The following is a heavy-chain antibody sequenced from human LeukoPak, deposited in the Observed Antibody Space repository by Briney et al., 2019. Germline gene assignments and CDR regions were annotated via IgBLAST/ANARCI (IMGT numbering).Heavy chain of an antibody. Sequence: PGGSLRLSCAASGFTFSSYGMSWVRQAPGKGLEWVSAISGSGGSTYYADSVKGRFTISRDNSKNTLYLQMNSLRAEDTAVYYCAKDRDCSSTSCCPDYWGQGTLITVSS. D-gene: IGHD2-2*01. J-gene: IGHJ4*02. CDR1: GFTFSSYG. CDR3: AKDRDCSSTSCCPDY. CDR2: ISGSGGST. V-gene: IGHV3-23*01.